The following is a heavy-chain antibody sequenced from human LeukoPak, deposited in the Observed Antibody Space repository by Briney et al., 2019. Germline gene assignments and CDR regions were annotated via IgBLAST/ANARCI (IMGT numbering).Heavy chain of an antibody. J-gene: IGHJ4*02. V-gene: IGHV1-46*01. CDR2: INPSGGST. D-gene: IGHD3-22*01. CDR1: GYSFTNYY. CDR3: ARDRDSSGYYYTLDY. Sequence: ASVKVSCKASGYSFTNYYMYWVRQAPGQGLEWMGVINPSGGSTSYAQKFQGRVILTRDTSTSAVYMELSSLRSEDTAEYYCARDRDSSGYYYTLDYWGQGTLVTVSS.